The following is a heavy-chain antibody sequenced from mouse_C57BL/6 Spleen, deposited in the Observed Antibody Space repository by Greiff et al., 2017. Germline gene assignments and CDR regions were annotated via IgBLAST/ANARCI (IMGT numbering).Heavy chain of an antibody. CDR3: ARITSTRNFDY. Sequence: VMLVESGAELARPGASVKLSCKASGYTFTSYGISWVKQRTGQGLEWIGEIYPRSGNTYYNEKFKGKATLTADKSSSTAYMELRSLTSEDSAVYFCARITSTRNFDYWGQGTTLTVSS. CDR2: IYPRSGNT. V-gene: IGHV1-81*01. CDR1: GYTFTSYG. D-gene: IGHD1-1*01. J-gene: IGHJ2*01.